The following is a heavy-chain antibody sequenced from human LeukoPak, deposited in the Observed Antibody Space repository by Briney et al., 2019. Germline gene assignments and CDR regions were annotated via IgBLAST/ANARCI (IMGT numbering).Heavy chain of an antibody. Sequence: SVKVSCKASGGTFSSYAISWVRQAPGQGLEWMGGIIPILGTANYAQKFQGRVTITTDESTSTAYMELSSLRSEDTAVYYCARDRPDSSGYYRYFDYWGQGTLVTVSS. CDR2: IIPILGTA. V-gene: IGHV1-69*05. CDR3: ARDRPDSSGYYRYFDY. J-gene: IGHJ4*02. D-gene: IGHD3-22*01. CDR1: GGTFSSYA.